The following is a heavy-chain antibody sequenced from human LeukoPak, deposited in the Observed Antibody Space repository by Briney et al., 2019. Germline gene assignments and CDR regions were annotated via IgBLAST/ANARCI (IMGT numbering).Heavy chain of an antibody. V-gene: IGHV3-23*01. D-gene: IGHD3-10*01. J-gene: IGHJ4*02. CDR2: IEGSADST. Sequence: EGSLRLSCAASGFTFSSYAMTWVRQAPGKGLEWVSAIEGSADSTYYADSVKGRFTLSRDNSRNTLYLQMNSLRGEDTAVYYCAKDRTVLWFGESLDYWGQGALVTVSS. CDR3: AKDRTVLWFGESLDY. CDR1: GFTFSSYA.